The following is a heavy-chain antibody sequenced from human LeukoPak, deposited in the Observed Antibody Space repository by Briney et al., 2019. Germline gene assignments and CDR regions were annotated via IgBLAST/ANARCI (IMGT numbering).Heavy chain of an antibody. CDR1: GFAFSSYW. Sequence: PGASLRLACAVSGFAFSSYWMHWVRQAPGKGLVWVSHIKTDGSTTAYADSVKGRFTISRDNAKNTLYLQMSSLRAEDTAVYFCARDLTHHSDAVGAFDMWGQGTMVTVSS. CDR3: ARDLTHHSDAVGAFDM. D-gene: IGHD6-19*01. J-gene: IGHJ3*02. V-gene: IGHV3-74*01. CDR2: IKTDGSTT.